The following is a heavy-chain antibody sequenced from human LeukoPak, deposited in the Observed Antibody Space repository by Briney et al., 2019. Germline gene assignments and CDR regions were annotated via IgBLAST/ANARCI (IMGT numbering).Heavy chain of an antibody. Sequence: SQTLSLTCTVSGGSIRSGNYYWNWIRQPAGKGLEWIGRIHTSGSTDYNPSLKSRVTISLDTSENQFSLELKSVTAADAAVYYCARTYCDSITCYRFDNWGQGILITVSS. CDR3: ARTYCDSITCYRFDN. CDR2: IHTSGST. V-gene: IGHV4-61*02. J-gene: IGHJ4*02. CDR1: GGSIRSGNYY. D-gene: IGHD2/OR15-2a*01.